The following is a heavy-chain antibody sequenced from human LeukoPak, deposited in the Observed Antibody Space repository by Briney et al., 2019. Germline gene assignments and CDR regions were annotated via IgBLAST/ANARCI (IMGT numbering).Heavy chain of an antibody. CDR2: INAGNGNT. Sequence: ASVKVSCKASGYTFTSYAMHWVRQAPGQRLEWMGWINAGNGNTKYSQKFQGRVTITKDTSASTAYMELSSLRSEDTAVYYCARDRAVLTGYYDYYYYYGMDVWGQGTTVTVSS. CDR1: GYTFTSYA. D-gene: IGHD3-9*01. CDR3: ARDRAVLTGYYDYYYYYGMDV. J-gene: IGHJ6*02. V-gene: IGHV1-3*01.